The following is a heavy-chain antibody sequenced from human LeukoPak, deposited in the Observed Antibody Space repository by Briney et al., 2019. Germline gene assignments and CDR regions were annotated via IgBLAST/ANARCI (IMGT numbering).Heavy chain of an antibody. J-gene: IGHJ1*01. V-gene: IGHV3-48*03. D-gene: IGHD6-25*01. Sequence: LTGGSLRLSCSTSGLSISSLEMNWVRQAPGKGLEWVSYMSSSGTNIYYAESVKGRFTISRDNARNSLSLQMNSLRVEDTAVYYCARDRRLDEWGQGTQVTVS. CDR3: ARDRRLDE. CDR1: GLSISSLE. CDR2: MSSSGTNI.